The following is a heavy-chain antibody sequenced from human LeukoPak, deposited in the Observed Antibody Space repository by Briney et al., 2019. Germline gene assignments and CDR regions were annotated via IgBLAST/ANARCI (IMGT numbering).Heavy chain of an antibody. CDR1: GISFSSHG. Sequence: PGGSLRLSCAASGISFSSHGMHWVRQAPGKGLEWVAVIWYDGSNIYYADSVKGRFTISRDNSKNTLYLQMNSLKTEDTAVYYCATTGGTTTRFVDYWGQGTLVTVSS. D-gene: IGHD1-26*01. CDR3: ATTGGTTTRFVDY. CDR2: IWYDGSNI. V-gene: IGHV3-33*03. J-gene: IGHJ4*02.